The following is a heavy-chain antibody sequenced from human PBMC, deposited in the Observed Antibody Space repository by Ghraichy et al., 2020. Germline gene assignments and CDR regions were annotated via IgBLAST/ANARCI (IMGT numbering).Heavy chain of an antibody. V-gene: IGHV1-18*04. J-gene: IGHJ3*02. D-gene: IGHD6-13*01. Sequence: ASVKVSCKASGYTFTSYGISWVRQAPGQGLEWMGWISAYNGNTNYAQKLQGRVTMTTDTSTSTAYMELRSLRSDDTAVYYCARGRIYSSSWYSGFDIWGQGTMVTVSS. CDR3: ARGRIYSSSWYSGFDI. CDR1: GYTFTSYG. CDR2: ISAYNGNT.